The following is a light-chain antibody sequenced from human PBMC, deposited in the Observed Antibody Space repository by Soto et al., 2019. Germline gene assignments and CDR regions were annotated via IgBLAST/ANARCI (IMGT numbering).Light chain of an antibody. J-gene: IGLJ1*01. CDR3: SSYTSSTTLNV. CDR1: SSDVGGSNY. CDR2: EVS. Sequence: QSALTQPASVSGSPGQSITISGTGTSSDVGGSNYVSWYQQHPGKAPKFIIYEVSNRPSGVSNRFSGSKSGNTASLTISGLQAEDEADYYCSSYTSSTTLNVFGTGTKVTVL. V-gene: IGLV2-14*01.